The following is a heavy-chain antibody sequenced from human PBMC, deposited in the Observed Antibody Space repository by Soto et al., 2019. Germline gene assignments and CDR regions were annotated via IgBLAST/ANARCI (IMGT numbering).Heavy chain of an antibody. Sequence: SETLSLTCTVSGGSISSSSYYWGWIRQPPGKGLEWIGSIYYSGSTYYNPSLKSRVTISVDTSKNQFSLKLSSVTAADTAVYYCARGGILWFGELFDNWFDPWGQGTLVTVSS. D-gene: IGHD3-10*01. J-gene: IGHJ5*02. V-gene: IGHV4-39*01. CDR1: GGSISSSSYY. CDR2: IYYSGST. CDR3: ARGGILWFGELFDNWFDP.